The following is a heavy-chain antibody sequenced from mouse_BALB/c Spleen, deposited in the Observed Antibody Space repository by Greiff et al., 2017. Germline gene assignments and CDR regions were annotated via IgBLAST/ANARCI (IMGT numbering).Heavy chain of an antibody. J-gene: IGHJ3*01. D-gene: IGHD2-2*01. V-gene: IGHV5-9-4*01. CDR2: ISSGGSYT. CDR3: ARGNCGYDSAWFAY. CDR1: GFTFSSYA. Sequence: EVKLVESGGGLVKPGGSLKLSCAASGFTFSSYAMSWVRQSPGKRLEWVAEISSGGSYTYYPDTVTGRFTISRDNAKNTLYLEMSSLKSEDTAMYDSARGNCGYDSAWFAYWGQGTLVTVSA.